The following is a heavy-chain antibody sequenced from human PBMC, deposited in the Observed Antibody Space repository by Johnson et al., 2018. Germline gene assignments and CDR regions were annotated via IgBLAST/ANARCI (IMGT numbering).Heavy chain of an antibody. D-gene: IGHD4-11*01. CDR2: ISYDGSNK. J-gene: IGHJ6*03. V-gene: IGHV3-30*18. CDR1: GFTFSSYG. CDR3: AKGGVTYYYYYMDV. Sequence: LVESGGGVVQPGRSLRLACAASGFTFSSYGMHWVRQAPGKGLEWVAVISYDGSNKYYADSVKGRFTISRDNSKNTLYLQMNSLRAEDTAVYYCAKGGVTYYYYYMDVWGKGTMVTVSS.